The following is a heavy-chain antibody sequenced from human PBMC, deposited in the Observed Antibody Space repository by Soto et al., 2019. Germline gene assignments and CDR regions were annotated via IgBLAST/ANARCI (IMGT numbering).Heavy chain of an antibody. CDR2: IIPIFGRA. J-gene: IGHJ3*02. CDR1: GGTFSSYA. D-gene: IGHD2-15*01. V-gene: IGHV1-69*06. Sequence: QVQLVQSGAEVKKPGSSVKVSCKASGGTFSSYAISWVRQAPGQGLEWMGGIIPIFGRANYAQKVQGRVTSNADKSTSTAYMELSSLRSENTAVYYCARDRTRDGGKVRSDAVDFAIWGQGTMVTVSS. CDR3: ARDRTRDGGKVRSDAVDFAI.